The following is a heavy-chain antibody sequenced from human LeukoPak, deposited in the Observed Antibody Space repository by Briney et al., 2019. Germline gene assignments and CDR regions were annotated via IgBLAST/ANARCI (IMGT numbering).Heavy chain of an antibody. CDR2: ISGSGGST. CDR3: AKGSQYYYDSSGYYFDY. J-gene: IGHJ4*02. CDR1: GFTFSSYS. V-gene: IGHV3-23*01. Sequence: GGSLRLSCVASGFTFSSYSMNWVRQAPGKGLEWVSAISGSGGSTYYADSVKGRFTISRDNSKNTLYLQMNSLRAEDTAVYYCAKGSQYYYDSSGYYFDYWGQGTLVTVSS. D-gene: IGHD3-22*01.